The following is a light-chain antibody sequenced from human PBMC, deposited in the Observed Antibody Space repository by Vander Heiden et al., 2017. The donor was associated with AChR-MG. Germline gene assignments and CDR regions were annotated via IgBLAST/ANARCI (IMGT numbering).Light chain of an antibody. Sequence: ETALTQSPGTLSLYPGERATLSCRASQSVSSSYLAWYQQKPGQAPRLLIYGASSSATGIADRFSGSGSGTEFTLTISRREPEDFAVPAEELLDQRDLTFGGGTKVEIK. CDR3: ELLDQRDLT. V-gene: IGKV3-20*01. J-gene: IGKJ4*01. CDR2: GAS. CDR1: QSVSSSY.